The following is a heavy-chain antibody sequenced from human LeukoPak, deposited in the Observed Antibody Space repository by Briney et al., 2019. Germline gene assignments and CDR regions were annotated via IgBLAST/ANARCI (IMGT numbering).Heavy chain of an antibody. J-gene: IGHJ5*02. Sequence: PSETLSLTCTVSDGSISSSNYYWGWIRQPPGKGLEWIGSIYYSGSTYYNPSLKSRVTISVDTSKNQFSLKLSSVTAADTAVYYCARSSYDFWSGYYSNWFDPWGQGTLVTVSS. CDR1: DGSISSSNYY. CDR3: ARSSYDFWSGYYSNWFDP. CDR2: IYYSGST. D-gene: IGHD3-3*01. V-gene: IGHV4-39*01.